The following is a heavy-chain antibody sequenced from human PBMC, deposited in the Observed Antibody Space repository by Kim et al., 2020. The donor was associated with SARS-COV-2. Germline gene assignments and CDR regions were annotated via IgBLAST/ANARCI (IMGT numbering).Heavy chain of an antibody. Sequence: GGSLRLSCAASGFTFSNYAMSWVRQAPGKGLEWVSAIHNNGGTTYYADSVKGRFTISRDNSKNALYLQMNSLRADDTAVYYCAKGPTVISSWSPFDYWGQGTLVTVSS. CDR2: IHNNGGTT. V-gene: IGHV3-23*01. D-gene: IGHD6-13*01. CDR1: GFTFSNYA. CDR3: AKGPTVISSWSPFDY. J-gene: IGHJ4*02.